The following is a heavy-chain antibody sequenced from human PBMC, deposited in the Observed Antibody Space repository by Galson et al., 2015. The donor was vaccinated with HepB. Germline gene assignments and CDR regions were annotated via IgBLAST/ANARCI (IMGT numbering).Heavy chain of an antibody. CDR2: INDDGRNT. CDR1: GFTIRNYG. J-gene: IGHJ4*02. V-gene: IGHV3-23*01. CDR3: TKEDGGYYEIDY. D-gene: IGHD1-26*01. Sequence: SLRLSCAASGFTIRNYGMSWVRQAPGKGLEWVSTINDDGRNTHYADNVRGRFTISKDTSENTLYLHMNSLRADDTAVYYCTKEDGGYYEIDYWGQGALVSVSS.